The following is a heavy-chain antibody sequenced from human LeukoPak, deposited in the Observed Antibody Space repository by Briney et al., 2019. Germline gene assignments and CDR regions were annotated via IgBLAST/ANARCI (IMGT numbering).Heavy chain of an antibody. CDR3: ARLHLVSSGWYPMADS. Sequence: SETLSRTCAVYGGSFSGYYWSWIRQPPGKGLEWIGEINHSGSTNYTPSLKSRVTISVDTSKNQFSLKLSSVTAADTAVYYCARLHLVSSGWYPMADSWGQGTLVTVSS. V-gene: IGHV4-34*01. CDR2: INHSGST. J-gene: IGHJ4*02. CDR1: GGSFSGYY. D-gene: IGHD6-19*01.